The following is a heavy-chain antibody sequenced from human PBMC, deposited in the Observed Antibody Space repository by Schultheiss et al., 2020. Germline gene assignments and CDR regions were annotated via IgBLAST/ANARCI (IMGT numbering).Heavy chain of an antibody. CDR2: ISYDGSNK. J-gene: IGHJ6*02. V-gene: IGHV3-30-3*01. D-gene: IGHD1-26*01. CDR1: GFTFSSYA. CDR3: AREGREGYGMDV. Sequence: GESLKISCAAAGFTFSSYAMHWVRQAPGKGLEWVAVISYDGSNKYYADSVKGRFTISRDNSKNTLYLQMNSLRPEDTAVYYCAREGREGYGMDVWGQGTTVTVSS.